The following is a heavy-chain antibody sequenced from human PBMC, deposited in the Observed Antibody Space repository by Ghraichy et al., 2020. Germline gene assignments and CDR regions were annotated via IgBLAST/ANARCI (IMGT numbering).Heavy chain of an antibody. CDR2: IYRSGNT. V-gene: IGHV3-66*01. CDR1: GLTVSSNY. CDR3: ATLAATGSQNAFDI. J-gene: IGHJ3*02. Sequence: GGSLRLSCAASGLTVSSNYMSWVRQAPGKGLDWVSVIYRSGNTYYAASVKGRFTISRDNSKNTLFLQMSSLRAEDTAVYYCATLAATGSQNAFDIWGQGTMVTVSS. D-gene: IGHD6-13*01.